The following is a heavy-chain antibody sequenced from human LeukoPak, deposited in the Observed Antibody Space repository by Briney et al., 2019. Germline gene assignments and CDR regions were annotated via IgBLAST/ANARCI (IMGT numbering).Heavy chain of an antibody. J-gene: IGHJ3*02. CDR3: ATDLADATYGFDI. CDR1: GGTFSNYA. V-gene: IGHV1-69*05. D-gene: IGHD6-13*01. CDR2: IIPILGTS. Sequence: SVTVSCTTSGGTFSNYAISWVRQAPGQGLEWVGGIIPILGTSNSAEKFQGRLTVTTDEFTGTAYMELSTLRSEDTAVYYCATDLADATYGFDIWGQGTMVTVSS.